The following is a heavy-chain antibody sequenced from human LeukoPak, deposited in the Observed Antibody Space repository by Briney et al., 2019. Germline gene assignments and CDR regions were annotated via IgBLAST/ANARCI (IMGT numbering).Heavy chain of an antibody. Sequence: PGGPLRLSCSASGFTFSSYVMHWVRQAPGKGLEYVSTINSNGISTYYADSVKGRFTISRDNFETTMYLQMSSLRAEDTAVYYCVSGYFFDYWGQGTLVTVSS. CDR2: INSNGIST. J-gene: IGHJ4*02. CDR3: VSGYFFDY. D-gene: IGHD3-9*01. V-gene: IGHV3-64D*06. CDR1: GFTFSSYV.